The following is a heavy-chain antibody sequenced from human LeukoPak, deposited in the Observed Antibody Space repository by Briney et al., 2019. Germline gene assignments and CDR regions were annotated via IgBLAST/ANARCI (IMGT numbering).Heavy chain of an antibody. J-gene: IGHJ4*02. CDR2: ISGSGGLT. CDR1: GFTFDNHA. CDR3: AKQYYGDNNFDY. D-gene: IGHD4-17*01. V-gene: IGHV3-23*01. Sequence: GGSLRLSCAASGFTFDNHAMSWVRQTPGKGLEWVSGISGSGGLTYYADSVKGRFTISRDNSKNTLYLQMSSLRVEDTAVYYCAKQYYGDNNFDYWGQGTLVTVSS.